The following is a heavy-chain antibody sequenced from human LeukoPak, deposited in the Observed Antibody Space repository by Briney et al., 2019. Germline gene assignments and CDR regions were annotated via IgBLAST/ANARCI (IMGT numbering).Heavy chain of an antibody. CDR3: ARASRYQLPLWDAFDI. V-gene: IGHV3-30-3*01. D-gene: IGHD2-2*01. CDR2: ISYDGSNK. Sequence: PGGSPRLSCAASGFTFSSYAMHWVRQAPGKGLEWVAVISYDGSNKYYADSVKGRFTISRDNSKNTLYLQMNSLRAEDTAVYYCARASRYQLPLWDAFDIWGQGTMVTVSS. CDR1: GFTFSSYA. J-gene: IGHJ3*02.